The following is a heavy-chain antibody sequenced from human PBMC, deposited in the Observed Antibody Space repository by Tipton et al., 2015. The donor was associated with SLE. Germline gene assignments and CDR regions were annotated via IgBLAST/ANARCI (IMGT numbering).Heavy chain of an antibody. V-gene: IGHV4-59*11. CDR2: IHFSGST. Sequence: TLSLTCTVSGASISSHYWTWIRQSPGKGLEWIRYIHFSGSTNYNLSLKTRVTISVDTSKRHFSLKLTSVTAADTAVYYCARGGGDSVAAFDIWGQGTLVTVSS. CDR1: GASISSHY. J-gene: IGHJ3*02. D-gene: IGHD2-21*01. CDR3: ARGGGDSVAAFDI.